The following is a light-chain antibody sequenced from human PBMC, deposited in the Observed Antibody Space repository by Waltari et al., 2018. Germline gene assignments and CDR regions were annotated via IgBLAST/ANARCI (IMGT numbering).Light chain of an antibody. V-gene: IGLV2-14*01. J-gene: IGLJ1*01. Sequence: QSALTQPASVSGSPGQSITLSCTGTSSDVGGYNHVSWYQQPQGKAPKLMVYEVSARPSGVSNRFSGSKSGNMASLTISGLQAEDEADYYCSSYTSSNIYVFGTGTKVTVL. CDR1: SSDVGGYNH. CDR2: EVS. CDR3: SSYTSSNIYV.